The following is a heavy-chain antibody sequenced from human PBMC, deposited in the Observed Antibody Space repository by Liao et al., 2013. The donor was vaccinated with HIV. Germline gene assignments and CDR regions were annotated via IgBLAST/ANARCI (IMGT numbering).Heavy chain of an antibody. Sequence: QVQLQESGPGLVKPSQTLSLTCTVSGGSINSGTYYWNWIRQPAGKGLEWIGHIFTSGNTVYNPSLKSRATLSLDTSKNSCSLQLTSVTAADTAVYYCARENEIHNDAFDIWGQGTMVTVSS. V-gene: IGHV4-61*02. CDR1: GGSINSGTYY. J-gene: IGHJ3*02. CDR2: IFTSGNT. CDR3: ARENEIHNDAFDI.